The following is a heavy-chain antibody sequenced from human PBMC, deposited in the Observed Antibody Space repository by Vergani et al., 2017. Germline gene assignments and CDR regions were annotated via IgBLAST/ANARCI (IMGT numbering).Heavy chain of an antibody. D-gene: IGHD3-22*01. J-gene: IGHJ4*02. CDR2: IYYSGNT. CDR3: ARVNSSGYYYDY. Sequence: QVQLPESGPGLVKPSETLSLTCTVPGGSLSSYYWCWIRQPPGKGLEWIGYIYYSGNTNYNPPLKSRGTITVDTSKYQFSLKLGSVTAADTAVYYCARVNSSGYYYDYWGQGTLVTVSS. V-gene: IGHV4-59*01. CDR1: GGSLSSYY.